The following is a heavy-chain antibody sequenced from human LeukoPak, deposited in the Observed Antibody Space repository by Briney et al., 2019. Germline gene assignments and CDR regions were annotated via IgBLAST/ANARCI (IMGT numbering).Heavy chain of an antibody. J-gene: IGHJ3*02. V-gene: IGHV3-7*01. Sequence: PGGSLRLSCTASGFTFINYWMSWVRQAPGKGLEWVANIKQDGSEKYYVDSVKGRFTISRDNAMNSLYLQMNSLNAEDTAVYYCARGGYCRSSDCYADAFDIWGQGTMVTVSS. CDR2: IKQDGSEK. CDR1: GFTFINYW. CDR3: ARGGYCRSSDCYADAFDI. D-gene: IGHD2-2*01.